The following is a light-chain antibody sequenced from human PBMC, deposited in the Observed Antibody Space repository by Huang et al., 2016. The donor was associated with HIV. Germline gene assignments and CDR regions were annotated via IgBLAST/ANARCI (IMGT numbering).Light chain of an antibody. J-gene: IGKJ2*01. CDR1: QSICSW. Sequence: DIQMTQSPPTLSASVGDRVTITCRASQSICSWLAWYQQKPGKVPKLLIYEASSLESGVPSRFSGSGSGTEFALTISSLQPDDFATYYCQQYTRYPYSFGQGSKLEIK. CDR2: EAS. V-gene: IGKV1-5*03. CDR3: QQYTRYPYS.